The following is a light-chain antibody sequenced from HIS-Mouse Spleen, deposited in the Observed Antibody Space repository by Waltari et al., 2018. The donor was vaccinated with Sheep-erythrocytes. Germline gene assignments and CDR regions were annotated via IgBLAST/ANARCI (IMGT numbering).Light chain of an antibody. Sequence: QSALTQPASVSGSPGQSITISCTGTSSDVGSYILVSWYQQHPGKPPQLMIYEGSKRPSGVSTRFSGSKSGNTASLTISGLQAEDEADYYCCSYAGSSTPWVFGGGTKLTVL. CDR1: SSDVGSYIL. J-gene: IGLJ3*02. CDR2: EGS. CDR3: CSYAGSSTPWV. V-gene: IGLV2-23*01.